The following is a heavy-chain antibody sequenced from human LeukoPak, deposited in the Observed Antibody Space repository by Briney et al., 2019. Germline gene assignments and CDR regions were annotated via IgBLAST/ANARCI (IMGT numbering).Heavy chain of an antibody. CDR2: IGASGGNK. Sequence: GGSRRLSWPPSGSTFGNIVMSWVRQAPGKGPEWVSAIGASGGNKYYADYVKGRFTISRDNSKNTLYLQMSSLRVEDTALYYCAKTSDAGFDPWGEGTLVTVSS. CDR3: AKTSDAGFDP. J-gene: IGHJ5*02. CDR1: GSTFGNIV. V-gene: IGHV3-23*01.